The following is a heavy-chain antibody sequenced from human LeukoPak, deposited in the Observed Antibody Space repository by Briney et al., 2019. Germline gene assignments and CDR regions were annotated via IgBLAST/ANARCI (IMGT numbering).Heavy chain of an antibody. CDR3: AKDRVVGATSHPLXY. CDR2: IRYDGSNK. V-gene: IGHV3-30*02. J-gene: IGHJ4*02. CDR1: GFTFSSYG. Sequence: GGSLRLSCAASGFTFSSYGMHWVRQAPGKGLEWVAFIRYDGSNKYYADSVKGRFTISRDNSKNTLYLQMNSLRAEDTAVYYCAKDRVVGATSHPLXYXXXGTLVT. D-gene: IGHD1-26*01.